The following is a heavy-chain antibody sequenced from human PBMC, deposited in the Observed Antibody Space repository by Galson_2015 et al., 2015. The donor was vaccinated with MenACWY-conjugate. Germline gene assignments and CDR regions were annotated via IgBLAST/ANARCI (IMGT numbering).Heavy chain of an antibody. D-gene: IGHD5-18*01. CDR1: GFTVVNAY. Sequence: SLRLSCAVSGFTVVNAYMSWVRQAPGKGLEWVSVIYTGGTTYYADSVKGRFTISRDISKNSLYLQMNSLRAEDTAVYYCARDHSYGNLYYYGMDVWGQGTTVIVSS. J-gene: IGHJ6*02. CDR3: ARDHSYGNLYYYGMDV. V-gene: IGHV3-53*01. CDR2: IYTGGTT.